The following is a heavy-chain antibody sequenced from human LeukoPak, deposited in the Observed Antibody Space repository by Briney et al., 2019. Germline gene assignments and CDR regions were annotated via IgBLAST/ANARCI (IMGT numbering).Heavy chain of an antibody. D-gene: IGHD3-3*01. Sequence: SETLSLTCTVSGGSISSYYWSWIRQPPGKGLEWIGYIYYSGSTNYNPSLKSRVTISVDTSKNQFSLKLSSATAADTAVYYCARGSGSTIFGVVSHDYWGQGTLVTVSS. CDR3: ARGSGSTIFGVVSHDY. CDR1: GGSISSYY. J-gene: IGHJ4*02. CDR2: IYYSGST. V-gene: IGHV4-59*01.